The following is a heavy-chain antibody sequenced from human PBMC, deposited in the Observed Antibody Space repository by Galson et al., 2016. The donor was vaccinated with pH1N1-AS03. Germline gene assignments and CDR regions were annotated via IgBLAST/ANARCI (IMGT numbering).Heavy chain of an antibody. CDR3: ARASYFGSGSRAVAY. CDR2: ISSGGNAI. CDR1: GITFSSSS. V-gene: IGHV3-21*06. Sequence: SLRLSCAVSGITFSSSSMNWVRQAPGKGLEWVASISSGGNAIYYADKLKGRFAVSRDNANNLLFLQMNSLRAEDTAVYYCARASYFGSGSRAVAYWGQATLVTVSS. J-gene: IGHJ4*02. D-gene: IGHD3-10*01.